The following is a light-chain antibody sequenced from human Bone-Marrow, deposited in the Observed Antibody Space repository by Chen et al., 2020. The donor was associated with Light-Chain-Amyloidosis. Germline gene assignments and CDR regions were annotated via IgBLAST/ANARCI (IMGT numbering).Light chain of an antibody. J-gene: IGLJ3*02. Sequence: SYVLTQPSSVSVAPGQTATIACGGNNIGSTSVHWYQQTPGQAPLLVVYDDSARPSGIPERLSGSNSGNTATLTISRVEAGDEADYYGQVWDRSSDRPVCGGGTKLTVL. CDR3: QVWDRSSDRPV. CDR1: NIGSTS. CDR2: DDS. V-gene: IGLV3-21*02.